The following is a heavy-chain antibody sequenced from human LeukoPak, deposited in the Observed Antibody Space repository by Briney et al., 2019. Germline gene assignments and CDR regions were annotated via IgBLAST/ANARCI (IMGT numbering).Heavy chain of an antibody. CDR3: ARADPRIAAVVDY. J-gene: IGHJ4*02. CDR1: GGSFSGYY. D-gene: IGHD6-13*01. V-gene: IGHV4-34*01. CDR2: INHSGST. Sequence: SETLSLTCAVYGGSFSGYYWSWIRQPPGKGLEWIGEINHSGSTNYNPSLKSRVTISVDTSKNQFSLKLSSVTAADTAVYYCARADPRIAAVVDYWGQGTLVTVSS.